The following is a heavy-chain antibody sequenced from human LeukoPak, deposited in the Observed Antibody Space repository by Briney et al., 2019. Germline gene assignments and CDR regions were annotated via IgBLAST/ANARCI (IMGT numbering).Heavy chain of an antibody. V-gene: IGHV4-39*07. D-gene: IGHD3-10*01. J-gene: IGHJ4*02. CDR2: MYYSGGT. CDR3: ARGRRYYYGSGGIEDY. CDR1: GGSITTSNYY. Sequence: SETLSLTCTVSGGSITTSNYYWGWIRQPPGKGLEWIGSMYYSGGTNYNPSLKSRVTTSVDTSKNQFSLKLSSVTAADTAVYYCARGRRYYYGSGGIEDYWGQGTLVTVSS.